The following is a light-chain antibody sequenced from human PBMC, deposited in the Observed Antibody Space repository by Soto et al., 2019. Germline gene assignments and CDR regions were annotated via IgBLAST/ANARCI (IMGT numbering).Light chain of an antibody. CDR1: TSDVGSYNL. Sequence: QSVLTQPASVSGSPGQSITISCTGTTSDVGSYNLVSWYQLHPGEAPKLMIYEGSKRPSGVSHRFSGSKSGNTASLTISGLQAEDEAEYYCCSYADSSTHVVFGGGTQLTVL. CDR2: EGS. J-gene: IGLJ2*01. CDR3: CSYADSSTHVV. V-gene: IGLV2-23*01.